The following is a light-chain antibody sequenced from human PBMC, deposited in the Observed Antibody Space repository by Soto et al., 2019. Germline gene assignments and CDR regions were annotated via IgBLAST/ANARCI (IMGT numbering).Light chain of an antibody. CDR2: DAS. CDR3: QQRSNWPT. Sequence: EIVLTQSPATLSLSPGERATLSCRASQSVSSYLAWYQQKPGQAPRLLIYDASNRATGIPARFSGSGSGTDFTLTISSLEPEDSAVYYCQQRSNWPTFGGGTKV. CDR1: QSVSSY. J-gene: IGKJ4*01. V-gene: IGKV3-11*01.